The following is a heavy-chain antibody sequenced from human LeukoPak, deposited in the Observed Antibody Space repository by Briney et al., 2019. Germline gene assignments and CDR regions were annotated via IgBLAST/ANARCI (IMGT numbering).Heavy chain of an antibody. J-gene: IGHJ4*02. CDR2: IYYSGST. V-gene: IGHV4-31*11. Sequence: SETLSLTCAVSGGSISSGGYSWSWIRQPPGKGLEWIGYIYYSGSTYYTPSLESRVTISIDTSRNQFSLKLNSMTAADTAVYYCARVLVPAATPVYYFDSWGQGTLVTVSS. CDR3: ARVLVPAATPVYYFDS. D-gene: IGHD2-15*01. CDR1: GGSISSGGYS.